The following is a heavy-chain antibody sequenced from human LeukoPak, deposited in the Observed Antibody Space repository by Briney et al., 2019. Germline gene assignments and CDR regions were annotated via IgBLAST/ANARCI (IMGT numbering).Heavy chain of an antibody. CDR2: IYYSGTT. CDR1: GGSISSYY. CDR3: ARGVYIAAAQYGY. D-gene: IGHD6-13*01. Sequence: SETLSLTCTVSGGSISSYYWSWIRQPPGKGLEWIGCIYYSGTTNYNPSLKSRVTISVDTSKNQSSLKLSSVTAADTAVYYCARGVYIAAAQYGYWGQGTLVTVSS. J-gene: IGHJ4*02. V-gene: IGHV4-59*01.